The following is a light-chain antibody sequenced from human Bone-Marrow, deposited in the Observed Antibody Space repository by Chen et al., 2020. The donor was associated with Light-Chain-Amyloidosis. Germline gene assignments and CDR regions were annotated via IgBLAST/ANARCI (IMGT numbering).Light chain of an antibody. CDR3: GSYAGSNYYI. CDR2: EVS. CDR1: SSDVGDYNY. Sequence: SALTQPPSASVSPGQPVTISCTGTSSDVGDYNYASWYQQHPGKAPKLMIDEVSKRPSGVPDRCSGSKSSNTASLTVSELQAEDEADYYCGSYAGSNYYIFGGGTKLTVL. V-gene: IGLV2-8*01. J-gene: IGLJ2*01.